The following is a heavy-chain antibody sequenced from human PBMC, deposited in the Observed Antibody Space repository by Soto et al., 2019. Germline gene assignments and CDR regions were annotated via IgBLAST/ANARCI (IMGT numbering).Heavy chain of an antibody. V-gene: IGHV3-33*01. CDR2: IWYDGSDK. CDR1: GFTFSSYG. CDR3: ARGLLVGY. J-gene: IGHJ4*02. D-gene: IGHD1-26*01. Sequence: GGSQRLSCAASGFTFSSYGMHWIRQAPGKGLEWVAVIWYDGSDKYYAASVKGRFTISRDNSKNTLYLQMNSLRAEDTAVYYCARGLLVGYWGQGTPVTVSS.